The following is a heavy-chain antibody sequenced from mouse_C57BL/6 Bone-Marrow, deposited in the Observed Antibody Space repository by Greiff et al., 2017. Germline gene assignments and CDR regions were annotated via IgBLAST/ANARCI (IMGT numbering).Heavy chain of an antibody. J-gene: IGHJ1*03. V-gene: IGHV1-36*01. Sequence: VQLQQSGPVLVKPGPSVKISCKASGFTFTDYYMHWVKQSHGKSLEWIGLVYPYNGGTSYNQKFKGKATLTVDTSSSTAYMGLNSLTSEGSAVYYCAREDRWLPFWYFDVWGTGTTVTVSS. D-gene: IGHD2-2*01. CDR3: AREDRWLPFWYFDV. CDR1: GFTFTDYY. CDR2: VYPYNGGT.